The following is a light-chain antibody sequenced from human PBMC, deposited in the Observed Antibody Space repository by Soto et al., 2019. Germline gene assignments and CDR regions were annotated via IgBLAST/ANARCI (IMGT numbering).Light chain of an antibody. Sequence: EIVLTQSPDTLSLSPGERATISCRASQSVSSYLAWYQQKPGQAPRLLIYDASNRATGIPARFSGSGSGTDFTLTISSLEPEDFAVYYCQQRSNWYTFGQGTKLEIK. CDR3: QQRSNWYT. CDR2: DAS. V-gene: IGKV3-11*01. J-gene: IGKJ2*01. CDR1: QSVSSY.